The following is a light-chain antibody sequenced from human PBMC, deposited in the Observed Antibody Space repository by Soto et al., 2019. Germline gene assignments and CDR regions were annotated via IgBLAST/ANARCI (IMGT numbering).Light chain of an antibody. J-gene: IGLJ1*01. CDR3: SSYTSSSIYV. CDR1: SSDVGGYNY. V-gene: IGLV2-14*01. CDR2: DVS. Sequence: QSVLTQPASVSGSPGQSITISCTGTSSDVGGYNYVSWYQQLPGKAPKRMIYDVSNRPSGVSNRFSGSKSGNTASLTISGLQAEDEADYYCSSYTSSSIYVFGTGTKVTVL.